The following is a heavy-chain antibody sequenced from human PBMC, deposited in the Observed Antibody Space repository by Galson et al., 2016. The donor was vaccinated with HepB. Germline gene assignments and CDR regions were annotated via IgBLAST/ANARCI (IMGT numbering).Heavy chain of an antibody. D-gene: IGHD4-23*01. Sequence: SLRLSCAASGFHFSGYAIHWVRQTPGKGLEWVAVVSFDGTKQFHTDSVKGRFTVSRDNSKNTVYLQMNSLRPEDTAVYHCARAVTPLWSPMRVYSAVDVWGQGTTVTVPS. J-gene: IGHJ6*02. CDR2: VSFDGTKQ. CDR1: GFHFSGYA. CDR3: ARAVTPLWSPMRVYSAVDV. V-gene: IGHV3-30*04.